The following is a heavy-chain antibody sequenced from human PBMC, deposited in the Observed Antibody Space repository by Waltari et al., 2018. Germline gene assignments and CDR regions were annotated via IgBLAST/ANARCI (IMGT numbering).Heavy chain of an antibody. Sequence: EVQLVEAGGGLVKPGGSLRLSCAASGFTFSSYSMNWVRQAPGKGLEWVSSISSSGNYIEYADSVKGRFTISRDNAKNSLSLQMNSLRAEDTAVYYCARDSLHYWGQGTLVTVSS. J-gene: IGHJ4*02. CDR3: ARDSLHY. CDR2: ISSSGNYI. V-gene: IGHV3-21*01. CDR1: GFTFSSYS.